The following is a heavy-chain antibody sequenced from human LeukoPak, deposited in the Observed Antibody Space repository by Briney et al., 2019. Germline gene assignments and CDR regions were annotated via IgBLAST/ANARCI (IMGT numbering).Heavy chain of an antibody. V-gene: IGHV3-30-3*01. CDR1: GLTFSDYA. J-gene: IGHJ6*02. D-gene: IGHD2-15*01. CDR2: ISYDGSNK. Sequence: GRSLRLSCAPSGLTFSDYAMHWVRQAPGKGLEWVAVISYDGSNKYYADSVKGRFTISRDNSKNTLYLQMNSLRAEDTAVYYCAKELADIVVVVAASRSYGMDVWGQGTTVTVSS. CDR3: AKELADIVVVVAASRSYGMDV.